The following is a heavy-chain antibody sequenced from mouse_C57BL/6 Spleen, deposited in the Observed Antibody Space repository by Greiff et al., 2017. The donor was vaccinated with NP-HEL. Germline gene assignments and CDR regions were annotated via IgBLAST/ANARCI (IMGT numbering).Heavy chain of an antibody. V-gene: IGHV1-15*01. CDR1: GYTFTDYE. CDR3: TTVTWYFDY. Sequence: VQLQQSGAELVRPGASVTLSCKASGYTFTDYEMHWVKQTPVHGLEWIGAIDPETGGTAYIQKFKGKAILTADKSSSTAYMELRSLTSDVSAFYYCTTVTWYFDYWGQGPTLTVSS. J-gene: IGHJ2*01. CDR2: IDPETGGT. D-gene: IGHD2-13*01.